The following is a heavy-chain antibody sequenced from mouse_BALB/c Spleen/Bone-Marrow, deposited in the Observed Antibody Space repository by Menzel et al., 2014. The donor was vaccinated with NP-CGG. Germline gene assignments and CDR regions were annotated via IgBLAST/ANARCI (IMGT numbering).Heavy chain of an antibody. CDR2: ISSGGSYT. D-gene: IGHD2-1*01. CDR3: TRDRYYGNSFAY. J-gene: IGHJ3*01. CDR1: GFTFSSYT. Sequence: EVQVVESGGGLVKPGGSLKLSCAASGFTFSSYTMSWIRRTPEKRPEWVATISSGGSYTYYPDSVKGRFTISRDNAKNTLYLRMISLKSEDTAMYYCTRDRYYGNSFAYWGQGTLVTVSA. V-gene: IGHV5-6-4*01.